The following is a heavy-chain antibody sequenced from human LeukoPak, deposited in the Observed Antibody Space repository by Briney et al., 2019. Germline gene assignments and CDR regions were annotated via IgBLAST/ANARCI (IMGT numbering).Heavy chain of an antibody. J-gene: IGHJ1*01. Sequence: GGSLRLSCAASGFTFSSYAMSWVRQAPGKGLEWVSRISGGGISTYFADSVKGRFTISRDNSKNTLYLQMNSLRAEDTAVYYCANQYQLELWYFQHWGRGTLVTVSS. CDR3: ANQYQLELWYFQH. CDR2: ISGGGIST. D-gene: IGHD2-2*01. CDR1: GFTFSSYA. V-gene: IGHV3-23*01.